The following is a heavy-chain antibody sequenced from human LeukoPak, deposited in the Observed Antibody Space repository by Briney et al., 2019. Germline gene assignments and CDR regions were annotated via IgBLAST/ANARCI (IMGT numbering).Heavy chain of an antibody. V-gene: IGHV5-51*01. CDR1: GYSFTSYW. Sequence: GESLKISCKGSGYSFTSYWIGWVRQMPGKGLEWMGIIYPGDSDTRYSPSFQGRVTISADKSISTAYLQWSSLKASDTAMYYCARPGMYDGDCYNWNAFDIWGQGTMVTVSS. CDR2: IYPGDSDT. CDR3: ARPGMYDGDCYNWNAFDI. D-gene: IGHD5-24*01. J-gene: IGHJ3*02.